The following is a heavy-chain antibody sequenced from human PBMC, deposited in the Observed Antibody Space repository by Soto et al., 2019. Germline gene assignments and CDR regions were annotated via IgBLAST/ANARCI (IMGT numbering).Heavy chain of an antibody. Sequence: GGSLRLSCATSGFTFNTYGMAWVRQAPGKGLAWVSAILGTGDRVSYVDSVKGRFTISRDNSKNTLYLQMNSLRADDTAIYYCAKYFNTGTSYTYDSWGQGTLVTVSS. CDR2: ILGTGDRV. CDR3: AKYFNTGTSYTYDS. V-gene: IGHV3-23*01. CDR1: GFTFNTYG. J-gene: IGHJ4*02. D-gene: IGHD1-7*01.